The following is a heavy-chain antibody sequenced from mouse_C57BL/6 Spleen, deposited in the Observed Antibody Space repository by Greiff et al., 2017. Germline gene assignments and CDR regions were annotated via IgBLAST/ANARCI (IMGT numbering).Heavy chain of an antibody. Sequence: VQLKESGPELVKPGASVKISCKASGYSFTGYYMNWVKQSPEKSLEWIGEINPSTGGTTYNQTFKAKATLTVDKSSSTAYMQLKSLTSEDSAVYYCARRKFYYDYAMDYWGQGTSVTVSS. J-gene: IGHJ4*01. CDR2: INPSTGGT. CDR1: GYSFTGYY. D-gene: IGHD1-1*01. V-gene: IGHV1-42*01. CDR3: ARRKFYYDYAMDY.